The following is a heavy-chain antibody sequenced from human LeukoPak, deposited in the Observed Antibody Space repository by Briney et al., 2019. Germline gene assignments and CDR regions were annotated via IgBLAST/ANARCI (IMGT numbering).Heavy chain of an antibody. Sequence: SETLSLTCAVYGGSFSGYYWSWIRQPPGKGLEWIGEINHSGSTNYNPSLKSRVTISVDTSKNQFSLKLSSVTAADTAVYYCARSQRYCSSTSCYGGSGYYYYMDVWGKGTTVTVSS. CDR1: GGSFSGYY. D-gene: IGHD2-2*01. J-gene: IGHJ6*03. CDR2: INHSGST. V-gene: IGHV4-34*01. CDR3: ARSQRYCSSTSCYGGSGYYYYMDV.